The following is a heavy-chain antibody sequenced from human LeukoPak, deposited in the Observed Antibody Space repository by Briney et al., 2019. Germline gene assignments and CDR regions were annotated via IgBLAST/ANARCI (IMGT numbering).Heavy chain of an antibody. CDR1: GGTFSSYA. Sequence: ASVKVSCKASGGTFSSYAISLVRQAPGQGLEWMGGIIPIFGTANYAQKFQGRVTITTDESTSTAYMELSSLRSEDTAVYYCARAGREMVELYYCDYWGQGTLVTVSS. V-gene: IGHV1-69*05. J-gene: IGHJ4*02. CDR3: ARAGREMVELYYCDY. CDR2: IIPIFGTA. D-gene: IGHD5-24*01.